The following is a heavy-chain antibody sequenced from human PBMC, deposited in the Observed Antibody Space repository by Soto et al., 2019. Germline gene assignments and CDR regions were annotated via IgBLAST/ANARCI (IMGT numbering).Heavy chain of an antibody. D-gene: IGHD6-6*01. Sequence: SETLSLTCAVSGGSIISASYSWNWIRQSPGRGLEWIGHIYSSGSTYYDPSLKSRVSISVDTSNNQFSLKLTSVTAADTAVYFCAREDAARIERWFDAWGQGILVTVSS. CDR2: IYSSGST. V-gene: IGHV4-31*11. CDR3: AREDAARIERWFDA. J-gene: IGHJ5*02. CDR1: GGSIISASYS.